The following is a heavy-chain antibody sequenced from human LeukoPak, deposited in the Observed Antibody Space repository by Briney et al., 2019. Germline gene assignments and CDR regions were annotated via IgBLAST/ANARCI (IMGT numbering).Heavy chain of an antibody. CDR2: ISGSGGST. CDR1: GFTFSSYE. J-gene: IGHJ6*03. V-gene: IGHV3-23*01. CDR3: AKDFMTLKYYYYMDV. Sequence: GGSLRLSCAASGFTFSSYEMNWVRQAPGKGLEWVSAISGSGGSTNYADSVKGRFTISRDNSKNMLYLQMNSLRAEDTAVYYCAKDFMTLKYYYYMDVWGKGTTVTISS. D-gene: IGHD2-21*02.